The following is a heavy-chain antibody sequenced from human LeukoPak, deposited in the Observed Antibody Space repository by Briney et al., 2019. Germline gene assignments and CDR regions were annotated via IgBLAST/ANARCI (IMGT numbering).Heavy chain of an antibody. CDR1: GFTFSSYA. J-gene: IGHJ4*02. D-gene: IGHD2-15*01. V-gene: IGHV3-23*01. Sequence: GGSLRLSCAASGFTFSSYAMNWVRQAPGKGLEWVSVINGGGGSTYYAGSVKGRFTISRDNSKNTLFLQMNSLRAEDTAVYYCAKGVDYCSGGSCPADYWGPGTLVTVSS. CDR3: AKGVDYCSGGSCPADY. CDR2: INGGGGST.